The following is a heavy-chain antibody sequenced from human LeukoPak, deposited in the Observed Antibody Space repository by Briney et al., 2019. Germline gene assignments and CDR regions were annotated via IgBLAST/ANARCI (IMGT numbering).Heavy chain of an antibody. V-gene: IGHV3-23*01. CDR1: GFTFSSYA. Sequence: GGSLRLSCAASGFTFSSYAMSWVRQAPGKGLEWVSGISGGGDNTYYADSVKGRFTISRDNSKNTLYVQVNSLGTEDTAAYYCAKGSYYDSSGSFYFDYWGQGTLVTVSS. D-gene: IGHD3-22*01. CDR3: AKGSYYDSSGSFYFDY. J-gene: IGHJ4*02. CDR2: ISGGGDNT.